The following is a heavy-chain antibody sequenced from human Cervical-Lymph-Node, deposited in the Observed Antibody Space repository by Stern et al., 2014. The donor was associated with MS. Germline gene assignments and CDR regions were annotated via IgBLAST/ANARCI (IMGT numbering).Heavy chain of an antibody. CDR2: IYHSGYT. D-gene: IGHD4-11*01. CDR3: ARDSYSDYAETTFDY. V-gene: IGHV4-38-2*02. Sequence: QVQLQESGPGLVKPSETLSLTCTVSGYSFSSEYYWGWIRQTPGKGLEWIGSIYHSGYTSYNPSLKSRVTMSVDTSQNQFSLSLSSVTAADTAVYYCARDSYSDYAETTFDYWGQGILVTVSS. J-gene: IGHJ4*02. CDR1: GYSFSSEYY.